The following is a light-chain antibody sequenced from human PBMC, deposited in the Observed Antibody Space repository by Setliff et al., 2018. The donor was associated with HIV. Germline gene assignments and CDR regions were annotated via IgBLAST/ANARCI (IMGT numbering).Light chain of an antibody. Sequence: QSVLTQPRSVSGSPGQSVTISCTGTSSDVGGYYYVSWYQQHPGNAPKILIFDVSERPSGVPDRFSGSKSGNTASLTISGLQADDEADYYCCSYAGAYNWVLGGGTKVTV. J-gene: IGLJ3*02. CDR2: DVS. CDR3: CSYAGAYNWV. V-gene: IGLV2-11*01. CDR1: SSDVGGYYY.